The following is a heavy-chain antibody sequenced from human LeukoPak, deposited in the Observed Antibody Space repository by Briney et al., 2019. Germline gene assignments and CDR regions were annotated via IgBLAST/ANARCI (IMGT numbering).Heavy chain of an antibody. CDR1: GFTFSSYW. J-gene: IGHJ4*02. CDR2: INKDGGEK. D-gene: IGHD1-26*01. V-gene: IGHV3-7*03. Sequence: GGSLRLSCAASGFTFSSYWMSWVRQAPGKGLEWVANINKDGGEKYYVDSVKGRFTISRDNAKNSLYLQMDSLRADDTAVYYCARYSGSYYYPPAWDLWGQGTLVTVSS. CDR3: ARYSGSYYYPPAWDL.